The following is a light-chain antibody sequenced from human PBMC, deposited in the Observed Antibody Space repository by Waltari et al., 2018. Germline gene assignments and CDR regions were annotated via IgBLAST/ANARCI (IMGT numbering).Light chain of an antibody. CDR2: GNT. CDR1: SSTFGSPYD. CDR3: QSYDSSLSALV. J-gene: IGLJ2*01. Sequence: SVLTQPPSVSGAPGQRVTISCTGRSSTFGSPYDAPWYQQVPGTAPKLLIYGNTYRPSGVPDRFSGSKSGTSASLAITGLQAEDEADYYCQSYDSSLSALVFGGGTKLTVL. V-gene: IGLV1-40*01.